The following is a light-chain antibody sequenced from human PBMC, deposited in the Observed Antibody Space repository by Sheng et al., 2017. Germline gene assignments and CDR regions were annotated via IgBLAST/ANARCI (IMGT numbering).Light chain of an antibody. J-gene: IGKJ1*01. V-gene: IGKV3-20*01. Sequence: VLTQSPGTLSLYVGERATLSCRASQSVSSYLAWYQQKPGQAPSLLIYGASSRATGIPDRFSGSGSGTDFTLTIRRLESEDSAVYYCQRYGSPWSFGQGTKVEIK. CDR3: QRYGSPWS. CDR2: GAS. CDR1: QSVSSY.